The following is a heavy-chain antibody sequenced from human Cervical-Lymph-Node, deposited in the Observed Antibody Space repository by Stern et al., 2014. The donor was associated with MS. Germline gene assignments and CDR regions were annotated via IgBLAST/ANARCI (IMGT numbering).Heavy chain of an antibody. Sequence: QVHLVESGAEVMKPGASVKVSCTASGYTFTAYYLHWVRQAPGQGLAWMGWVNPNGGGSSHAPTVHGRVTMNRDTSTSTAFMELSTLTSDDTAFYYCARGPNEHWGGHYNSNGMDVWGQGTTVTVSS. D-gene: IGHD2-21*01. CDR3: ARGPNEHWGGHYNSNGMDV. V-gene: IGHV1-2*02. CDR2: VNPNGGGS. J-gene: IGHJ6*02. CDR1: GYTFTAYY.